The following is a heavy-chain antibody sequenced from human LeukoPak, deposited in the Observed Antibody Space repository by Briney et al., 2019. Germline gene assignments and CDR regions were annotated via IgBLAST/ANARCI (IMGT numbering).Heavy chain of an antibody. J-gene: IGHJ4*02. CDR3: TREIRYFDWFQADY. CDR2: IRSKGYGGTA. Sequence: GWSLRLSCTTSGFTFGDYSMSWFRQAPGKGLEWVGFIRSKGYGGTAEYAASVKGRFTISRDDSNSIAYLQMDSLKTEDTAVYYCTREIRYFDWFQADYWGQGTLVTVSS. D-gene: IGHD3-9*01. V-gene: IGHV3-49*03. CDR1: GFTFGDYS.